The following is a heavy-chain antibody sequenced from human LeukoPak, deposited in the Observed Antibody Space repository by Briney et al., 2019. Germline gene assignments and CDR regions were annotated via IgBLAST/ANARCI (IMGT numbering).Heavy chain of an antibody. CDR1: GGSISSSN. D-gene: IGHD1-1*01. CDR3: AKGQELDDGVLDS. Sequence: ETLSLTCAVSGGSISSSNWWTWVRQAPGKGLEWASTIRSNGETTYNADSVKGRFTISRDNSKETLYLQLNSLRVEDTAIYYCAKGQELDDGVLDSWGQGTLVTVSS. CDR2: IRSNGETT. J-gene: IGHJ4*02. V-gene: IGHV3-23*01.